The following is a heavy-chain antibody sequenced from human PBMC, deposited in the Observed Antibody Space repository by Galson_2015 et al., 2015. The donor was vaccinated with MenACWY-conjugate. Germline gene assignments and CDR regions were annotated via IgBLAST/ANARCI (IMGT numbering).Heavy chain of an antibody. Sequence: SVKVSCKASGYTFTGYYMHWVRQAPGQGLEWMGWINPNSGGTNYAQKFQGWVTMTRDTSISTAYMELSRLRSDDTAVYYCARNSLGFKILWSQMGDAFNIWGQGTMVTVSS. CDR3: ARNSLGFKILWSQMGDAFNI. CDR2: INPNSGGT. V-gene: IGHV1-2*04. J-gene: IGHJ3*02. D-gene: IGHD2-21*01. CDR1: GYTFTGYY.